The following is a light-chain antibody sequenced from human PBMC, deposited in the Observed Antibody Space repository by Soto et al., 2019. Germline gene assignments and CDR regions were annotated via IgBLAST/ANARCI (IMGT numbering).Light chain of an antibody. CDR1: QSVGSGY. V-gene: IGKV3-20*01. Sequence: EIVLTQSPGTLSLSPGDRATLSCRASQSVGSGYLAWYQQKPGQAPRLLIYGSSSRATGVPARFSGSGSGTDFTLTISRLEPEDFAVYYCQHYGSSPLYIFGQGTKLEIK. CDR2: GSS. CDR3: QHYGSSPLYI. J-gene: IGKJ2*01.